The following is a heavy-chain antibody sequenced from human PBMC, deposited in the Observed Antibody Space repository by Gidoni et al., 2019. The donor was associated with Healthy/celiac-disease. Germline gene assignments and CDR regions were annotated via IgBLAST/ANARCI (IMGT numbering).Heavy chain of an antibody. J-gene: IGHJ4*02. D-gene: IGHD3-16*01. V-gene: IGHV3-23*01. Sequence: EVQLLESGGGLVQPGGSLRRHCAASGFTFSSYAMGWVRQAPGKGLEWVSAISGSGGSTYYADSVKGRFTISRDNSKNTLYLQMNSLRAEDTAVYYCAKCLYDYIWGSYGDYWGQGTLVTVSS. CDR1: GFTFSSYA. CDR2: ISGSGGST. CDR3: AKCLYDYIWGSYGDY.